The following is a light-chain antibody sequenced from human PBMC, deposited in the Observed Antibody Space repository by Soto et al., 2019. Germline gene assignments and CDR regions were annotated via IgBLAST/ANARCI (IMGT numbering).Light chain of an antibody. CDR1: QSVSSSY. Sequence: EIVLTQSPGTLSLSPGERATLSCRASQSVSSSYLAWYQQKPGQAPRLLIYGASSRATGIPDRFSGSGSGKDFTLTISRLEHEDVAVYYCQQYGSSPKTFGQGTKVEIK. CDR2: GAS. CDR3: QQYGSSPKT. J-gene: IGKJ1*01. V-gene: IGKV3-20*01.